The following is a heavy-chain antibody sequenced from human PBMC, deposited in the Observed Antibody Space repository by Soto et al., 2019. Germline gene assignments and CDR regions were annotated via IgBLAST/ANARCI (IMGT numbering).Heavy chain of an antibody. V-gene: IGHV4-31*03. Sequence: SETLSLTCTVSGGSISSGGYYWSWIRQHPGKGLEWIGYIYYSGSTYYNPSLKSRVTISVDTSKNQFSLKLSSVTAADTAVYYCARGMVRGNYYYGMDVWGQGTTVTVSS. CDR1: GGSISSGGYY. CDR3: ARGMVRGNYYYGMDV. CDR2: IYYSGST. J-gene: IGHJ6*02. D-gene: IGHD3-10*01.